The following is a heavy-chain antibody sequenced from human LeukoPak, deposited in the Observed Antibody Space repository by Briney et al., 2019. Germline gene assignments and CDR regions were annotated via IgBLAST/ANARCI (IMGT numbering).Heavy chain of an antibody. J-gene: IGHJ4*02. CDR1: GGSFSGYY. CDR2: INHSGST. Sequence: SETLSLTCAVYGGSFSGYYWSRIRQPPGKGLEWIGEINHSGSTNYNPSLKSRVTISVDTSKNQFSLKLSSVTAADTAVYYCARGYYDFWSGYPFFDYWGQGTLVTVSS. D-gene: IGHD3-3*01. V-gene: IGHV4-34*01. CDR3: ARGYYDFWSGYPFFDY.